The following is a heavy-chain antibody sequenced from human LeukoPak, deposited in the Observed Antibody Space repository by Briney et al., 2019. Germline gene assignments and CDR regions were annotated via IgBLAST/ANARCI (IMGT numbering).Heavy chain of an antibody. Sequence: GGSLRLSCAASGFTFSDYYMSWIRQAPGKGLEWVSYISSSGSTIYYADSVKGRFTISRDNAKNSLYLQMNSLRAEDTAVYYCARSADSSGYNAFDIWGQGTMVTVSS. J-gene: IGHJ3*02. CDR2: ISSSGSTI. CDR3: ARSADSSGYNAFDI. D-gene: IGHD3-22*01. V-gene: IGHV3-11*04. CDR1: GFTFSDYY.